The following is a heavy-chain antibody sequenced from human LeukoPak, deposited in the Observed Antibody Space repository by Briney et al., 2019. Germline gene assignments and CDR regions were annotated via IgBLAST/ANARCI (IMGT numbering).Heavy chain of an antibody. CDR1: GITFDDYG. V-gene: IGHV3-20*04. CDR2: INWNGGST. Sequence: GGSLRLSCAASGITFDDYGMSWGRQAPGKGLEWVSGINWNGGSTGYADSVKGRFTVSRDNAKNSLYLQMNSLRAEDTALYYCARGGDSSGSYFDYWGQGTLVSVSS. D-gene: IGHD3-22*01. CDR3: ARGGDSSGSYFDY. J-gene: IGHJ4*01.